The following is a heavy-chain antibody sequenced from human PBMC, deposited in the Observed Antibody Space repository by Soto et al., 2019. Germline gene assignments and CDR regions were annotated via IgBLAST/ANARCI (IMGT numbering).Heavy chain of an antibody. V-gene: IGHV1-46*01. J-gene: IGHJ4*02. CDR2: INPDGGAT. CDR1: GYTFSFDY. CDR3: AKGRRNTF. D-gene: IGHD3-10*01. Sequence: QVQLLQSGAEVKKPGASVKISCKASGYTFSFDYLSWVRRAPGQGLQWTGKINPDGGATTYAQSFQVRVSIPSDASTRTVYMELSSLTSDDTAVYYCAKGRRNTFWGQGTLVSVSS.